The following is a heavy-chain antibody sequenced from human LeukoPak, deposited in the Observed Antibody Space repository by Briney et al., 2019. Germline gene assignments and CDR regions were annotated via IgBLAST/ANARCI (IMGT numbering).Heavy chain of an antibody. V-gene: IGHV3-23*01. D-gene: IGHD6-19*01. CDR2: ISGSGGST. Sequence: PGGPLRLSCAASGFTFSSYAMSWVRQAPGKGLEWVSAISGSGGSTYYADSVKGRFTISRDNSKNTLYLQMNSLRAEDTAVYYCAKSSKEAAVAGTGDWGQGTLVTVSS. CDR1: GFTFSSYA. CDR3: AKSSKEAAVAGTGD. J-gene: IGHJ4*02.